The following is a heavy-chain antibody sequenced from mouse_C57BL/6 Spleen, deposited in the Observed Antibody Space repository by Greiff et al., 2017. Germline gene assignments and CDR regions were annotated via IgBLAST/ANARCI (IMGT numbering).Heavy chain of an antibody. Sequence: QVQLQQPGAELVKPGASVKLSCKASGYTFTSYWMHWVKQRPGQGLEWIGMIHPNSGSTNYNEKFKSKATLTVDKSSSTAYMQLSSLTSEDSAVYYCARSYYGSSYRYYAMDYWGQGTSVTVSS. CDR2: IHPNSGST. D-gene: IGHD1-1*01. CDR3: ARSYYGSSYRYYAMDY. J-gene: IGHJ4*01. V-gene: IGHV1-64*01. CDR1: GYTFTSYW.